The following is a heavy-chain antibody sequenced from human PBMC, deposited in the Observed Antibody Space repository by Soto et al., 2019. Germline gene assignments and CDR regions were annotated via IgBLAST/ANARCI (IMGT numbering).Heavy chain of an antibody. J-gene: IGHJ4*02. Sequence: SETLSLTWTVYGGSISSGVYYWSWIRQHPGKGLEWIGYIYYSGSTYYNPSLKSRVTISVDTSKNQFSLKLSSVTAADTAVYYCARWDTAMVPYDYWGQGTLVTVSS. V-gene: IGHV4-31*02. CDR1: GGSISSGVYY. CDR3: ARWDTAMVPYDY. CDR2: IYYSGST. D-gene: IGHD5-18*01.